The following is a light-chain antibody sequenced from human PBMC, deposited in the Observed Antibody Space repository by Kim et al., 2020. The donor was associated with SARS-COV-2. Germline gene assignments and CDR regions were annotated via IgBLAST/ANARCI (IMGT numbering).Light chain of an antibody. Sequence: QTVTISCSGSRSDIEDSPVSWYQQLPGTAPKLLIYNNYHRTSGVPNRFSASKSGTSASLAISGLQSEDEADYYCASWGVGLDGPWVFGGGTQLTVL. CDR2: NNY. CDR3: ASWGVGLDGPWV. CDR1: RSDIEDSP. J-gene: IGLJ3*02. V-gene: IGLV1-44*01.